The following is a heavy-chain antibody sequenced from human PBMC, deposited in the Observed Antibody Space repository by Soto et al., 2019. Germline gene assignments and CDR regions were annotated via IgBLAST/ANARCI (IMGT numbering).Heavy chain of an antibody. D-gene: IGHD7-27*01. CDR2: IIPILGIA. Sequence: QVQLVQSGAEVKKPGSSVKVSCKASGGTFSSYTISWVRQAPGQGLEWMGRIIPILGIANYAQKFQGRVTITADKSTSTAYMERSSLRSEDTAVYYCARDPGEGDYWYCDLWGRGTLVTVSS. CDR3: ARDPGEGDYWYCDL. V-gene: IGHV1-69*08. J-gene: IGHJ2*01. CDR1: GGTFSSYT.